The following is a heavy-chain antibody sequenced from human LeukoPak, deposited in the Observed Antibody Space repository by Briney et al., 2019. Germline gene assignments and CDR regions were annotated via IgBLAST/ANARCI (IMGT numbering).Heavy chain of an antibody. CDR2: ISSVSTYI. CDR1: GFTFSSHS. CDR3: ARDRNWYFDL. V-gene: IGHV3-21*01. J-gene: IGHJ2*01. Sequence: GGSLRLSCAASGFTFSSHSMNWVRQAPGKGLEWVSSISSVSTYIYYADSVKGRFTISRDNAKNSLYLQMNSLRAEDTAVYYCARDRNWYFDLWGRGTLVTVSS.